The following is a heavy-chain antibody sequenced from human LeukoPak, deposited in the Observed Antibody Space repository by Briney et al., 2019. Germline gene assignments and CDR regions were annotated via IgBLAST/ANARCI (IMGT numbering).Heavy chain of an antibody. Sequence: GASVKVSCKASGYTFTSYGISWVRQAPGQGLEWMGWISAYNGNTNYAQKLQGRVTMTTDTSTSTACMELRSLRSDDTAVYYCAREVVPAAINFDYWGQGTLVTVSS. V-gene: IGHV1-18*01. CDR3: AREVVPAAINFDY. CDR1: GYTFTSYG. D-gene: IGHD2-2*02. J-gene: IGHJ4*02. CDR2: ISAYNGNT.